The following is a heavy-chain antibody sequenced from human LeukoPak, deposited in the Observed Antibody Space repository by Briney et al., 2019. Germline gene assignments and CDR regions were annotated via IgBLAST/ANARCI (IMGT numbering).Heavy chain of an antibody. V-gene: IGHV1-69*04. Sequence: SVKVSCKASGGTFSSYAISWVRQAPGQGLEWMGRIIPIFGIANYAQKFQGRVTITADKSTSTAYMELSSLRSEDTAVYYCARDQTRITGLFDYWGQGTLVTVS. D-gene: IGHD1-20*01. CDR2: IIPIFGIA. CDR3: ARDQTRITGLFDY. J-gene: IGHJ4*02. CDR1: GGTFSSYA.